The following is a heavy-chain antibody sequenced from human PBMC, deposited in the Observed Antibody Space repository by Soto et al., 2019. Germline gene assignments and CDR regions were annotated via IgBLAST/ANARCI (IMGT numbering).Heavy chain of an antibody. J-gene: IGHJ4*02. CDR3: AREGRAYCGGDCSLFDY. CDR1: GFTFSSYG. Sequence: QVQLVESGGGVVQSGRSLRLSCAASGFTFSSYGMHWVRQAPGKGLEWVALVWFDGSKKYYADSVKGRFTISRDNSKETLYLQMNRLRVVDTAVYYCAREGRAYCGGDCSLFDYWGQGTLVTVSS. V-gene: IGHV3-33*01. CDR2: VWFDGSKK. D-gene: IGHD2-21*02.